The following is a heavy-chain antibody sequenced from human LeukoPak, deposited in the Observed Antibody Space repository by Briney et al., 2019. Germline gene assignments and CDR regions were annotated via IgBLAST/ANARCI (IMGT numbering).Heavy chain of an antibody. CDR2: INHSGST. Sequence: SETLSLTCAVYGGSFSGYYWSWIRQPPGKGLEWIGEINHSGSTNYNPSLKSRVTISVDTSKNQFSLKLSSVTAADTAVYYCARRPRRSSSWYYYYYYMDVWGKGTTVTVSS. CDR3: ARRPRRSSSWYYYYYYMDV. D-gene: IGHD6-13*01. J-gene: IGHJ6*03. CDR1: GGSFSGYY. V-gene: IGHV4-34*01.